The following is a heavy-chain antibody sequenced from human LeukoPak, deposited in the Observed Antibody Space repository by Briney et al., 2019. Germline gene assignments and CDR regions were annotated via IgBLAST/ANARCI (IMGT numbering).Heavy chain of an antibody. CDR1: GYGFSSYW. Sequence: GESLKISCKGSGYGFSSYWIGWVRQMPGKGLEYMGIICPGDSDTRYSQSFQGQVTISADKSITTAYLQWSSLKASDTAIYYCARHTTVGGSLRFDYWGQGTLVTVSS. D-gene: IGHD4-23*01. V-gene: IGHV5-51*01. CDR2: ICPGDSDT. CDR3: ARHTTVGGSLRFDY. J-gene: IGHJ4*02.